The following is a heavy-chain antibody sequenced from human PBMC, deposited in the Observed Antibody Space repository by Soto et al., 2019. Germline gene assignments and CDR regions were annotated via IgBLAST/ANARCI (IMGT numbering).Heavy chain of an antibody. V-gene: IGHV3-33*01. CDR2: IWYDGSNK. Sequence: GGSLRLSCAASGFTFSSYGMHWVRQAPGKGLEWVAVIWYDGSNKYYADSVKGRFTISRDNSKNSLYLQMNSLRAEDTAVYYCAGLVLLWFGESREDAFDIWGQGTMVTVSS. CDR3: AGLVLLWFGESREDAFDI. J-gene: IGHJ3*02. CDR1: GFTFSSYG. D-gene: IGHD3-10*01.